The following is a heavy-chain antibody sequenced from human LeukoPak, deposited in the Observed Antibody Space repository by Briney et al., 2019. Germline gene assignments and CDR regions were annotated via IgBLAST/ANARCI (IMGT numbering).Heavy chain of an antibody. CDR1: EFSLSSYS. D-gene: IGHD2-8*01. J-gene: IGHJ5*02. Sequence: GGSLRLSCAASEFSLSSYSMDWFRQTPGKGLEWISYVSSSGRTVYYADSVEGRFTVSRDNAKNALYLEMNDLRAEDSAVYYCARDINYCTPTLCHRNWFDPWGQGTLVTVSS. CDR2: VSSSGRTV. V-gene: IGHV3-48*01. CDR3: ARDINYCTPTLCHRNWFDP.